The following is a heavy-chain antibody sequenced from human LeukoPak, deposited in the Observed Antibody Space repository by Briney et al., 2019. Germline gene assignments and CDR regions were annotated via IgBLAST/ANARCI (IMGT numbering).Heavy chain of an antibody. CDR3: ARDTSSPYGDYRTNFDY. Sequence: SVKVSCKASGGTFSSYAISWVRQAPGQGLEWMGGIIPIFGTANYAQKFQGRVTITADESTSTAYMELSSLRSEDTAVYYCARDTSSPYGDYRTNFDYWGRGTLVTVSS. V-gene: IGHV1-69*13. CDR1: GGTFSSYA. J-gene: IGHJ4*02. D-gene: IGHD4-17*01. CDR2: IIPIFGTA.